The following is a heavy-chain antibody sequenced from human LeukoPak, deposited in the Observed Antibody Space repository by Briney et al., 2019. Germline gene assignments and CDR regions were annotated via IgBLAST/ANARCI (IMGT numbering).Heavy chain of an antibody. Sequence: SETLSLTCTVSGGSISSYYWSWIRQPAGKGLEGIGRIYTSGSTNYNPSLKSRVTMSVDTSKNQFSLKLSSVTAADAAVYYCARVLGYCSSTSCYDYYGMDVWGQGTTVTVSS. V-gene: IGHV4-4*07. CDR2: IYTSGST. J-gene: IGHJ6*02. CDR3: ARVLGYCSSTSCYDYYGMDV. D-gene: IGHD2-2*01. CDR1: GGSISSYY.